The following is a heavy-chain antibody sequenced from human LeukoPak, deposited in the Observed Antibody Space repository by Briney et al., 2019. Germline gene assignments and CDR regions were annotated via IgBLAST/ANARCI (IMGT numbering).Heavy chain of an antibody. V-gene: IGHV4-59*01. CDR2: IYYSGST. CDR3: ARGIAAAGSNWFDP. CDR1: GGSISSYY. J-gene: IGHJ5*02. Sequence: SETLSLTCTVSGGSISSYYWSWIRQPPGKGLERIGYIYYSGSTNYNPSLKSRVTISVDTSKNQFSLKLSSVTAADTAVYYCARGIAAAGSNWFDPWGQGTLVTVSS. D-gene: IGHD6-13*01.